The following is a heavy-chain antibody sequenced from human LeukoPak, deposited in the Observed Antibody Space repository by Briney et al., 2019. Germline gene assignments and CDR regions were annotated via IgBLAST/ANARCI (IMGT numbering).Heavy chain of an antibody. Sequence: GGSLRLSCAASGFTFDDYGMGWVRQAPGKGLEWVSGINWNGGSTGYADSVKGRFTISRDNAKNSLYLQMNSLRAEDTALYYCARAGYCSGGSCYYDYWGQGTLVTVSS. CDR1: GFTFDDYG. V-gene: IGHV3-20*04. D-gene: IGHD2-15*01. CDR2: INWNGGST. CDR3: ARAGYCSGGSCYYDY. J-gene: IGHJ4*02.